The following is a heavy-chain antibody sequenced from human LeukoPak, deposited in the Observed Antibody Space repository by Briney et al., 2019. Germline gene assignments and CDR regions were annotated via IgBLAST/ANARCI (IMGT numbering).Heavy chain of an antibody. Sequence: NPSETLSLTCTVTGGSISGYNWSWIRQTPGKGLEGIGYIFDTGSTNYNPSLKSRVTMSVDTSKKQFSLRLSSVTAADTAVYYCARNYYYGSATYYYFDYWGQGTLVTVSS. CDR1: GGSISGYN. CDR3: ARNYYYGSATYYYFDY. D-gene: IGHD3-10*01. J-gene: IGHJ4*02. CDR2: IFDTGST. V-gene: IGHV4-59*01.